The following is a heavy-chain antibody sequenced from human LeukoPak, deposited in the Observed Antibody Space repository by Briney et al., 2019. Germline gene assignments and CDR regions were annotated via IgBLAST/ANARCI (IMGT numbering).Heavy chain of an antibody. CDR1: GYTFTSYG. CDR3: ARDPLRYGSSYYFDY. D-gene: IGHD1-26*01. CDR2: ISAYNGNT. Sequence: GASVKVSCKASGYTFTSYGISWVRQAPGQGLEWMGWISAYNGNTNYAQKLQGRVTMTTDTSTSIAYMELRSLRSDDTAVYYCARDPLRYGSSYYFDYWGQGTLVTVSS. V-gene: IGHV1-18*01. J-gene: IGHJ4*02.